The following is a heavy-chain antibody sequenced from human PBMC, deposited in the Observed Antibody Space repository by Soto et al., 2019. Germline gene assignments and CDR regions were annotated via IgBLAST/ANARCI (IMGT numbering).Heavy chain of an antibody. J-gene: IGHJ4*02. Sequence: QPGGSLRLSCTASGFTFSSYAVSWVRQAPGKGLEWVSGISGSGDSTHYADSVKGRFTISRDNSKNTLYLQMNSLRAEDTAVYYCAKQAPYSNSWYEIDHWGQGTLVTVSS. CDR1: GFTFSSYA. CDR3: AKQAPYSNSWYEIDH. CDR2: ISGSGDST. D-gene: IGHD6-13*01. V-gene: IGHV3-23*01.